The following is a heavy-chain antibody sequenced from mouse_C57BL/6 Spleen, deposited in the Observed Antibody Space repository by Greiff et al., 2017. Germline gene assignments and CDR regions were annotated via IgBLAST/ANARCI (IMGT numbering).Heavy chain of an antibody. CDR3: ARRGTGTGFDV. Sequence: QVQLQQPGAELVKPGASVKMSCKASGYTFTSYWITWVKQRPGQGLEWIGDIYPGSGSTNYNEKFKSKATPTVDTSSSTAYMQLSSLTSEDSAGYYCARRGTGTGFDVWGTGTTVTVSS. D-gene: IGHD4-1*01. CDR2: IYPGSGST. V-gene: IGHV1-55*01. J-gene: IGHJ1*03. CDR1: GYTFTSYW.